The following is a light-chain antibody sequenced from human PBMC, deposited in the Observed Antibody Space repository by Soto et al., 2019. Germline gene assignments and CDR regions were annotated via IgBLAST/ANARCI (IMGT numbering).Light chain of an antibody. CDR1: QTISSW. J-gene: IGKJ1*01. CDR3: QHYNSYSEA. V-gene: IGKV1-5*03. Sequence: IQMTPSPSTLSGSLGDGVTITCRASQTISSWLAWYQQKPGKAPKLLIYKASTLKSGVPSRFSGSGSGTEFTLTISSLQPDDFATYYCQHYNSYSEAFGQGTKVDIK. CDR2: KAS.